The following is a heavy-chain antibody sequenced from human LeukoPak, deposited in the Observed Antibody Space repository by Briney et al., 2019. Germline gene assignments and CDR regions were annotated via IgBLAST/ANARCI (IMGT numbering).Heavy chain of an antibody. CDR1: GYTFTGYY. CDR3: ARRGTKYYYYMDV. D-gene: IGHD2-8*01. Sequence: ASVKVSCKASGYTFTGYYMHWVRQAPGQGLEWMGWMNPNSGNTGYAQKFQGRVTITRNTSISTAYMELSSLRSEETAVYYCARRGTKYYYYMDVWGKGTTVTVSS. J-gene: IGHJ6*03. V-gene: IGHV1-8*03. CDR2: MNPNSGNT.